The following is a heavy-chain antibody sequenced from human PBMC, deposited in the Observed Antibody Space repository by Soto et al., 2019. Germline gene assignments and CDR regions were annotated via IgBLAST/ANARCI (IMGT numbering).Heavy chain of an antibody. CDR3: ATNYGDSPDLFDP. D-gene: IGHD4-17*01. CDR2: FDPEDGET. CDR1: GYTLTELS. Sequence: AASVKVSCKVSGYTLTELSMHWVRQAPGKGLEWMGGFDPEDGETIYAQKFQGRVTMTEDTSTDTAYMELSSLRSEDTAVYYCATNYGDSPDLFDPWGQGTLVTVSS. V-gene: IGHV1-24*01. J-gene: IGHJ5*02.